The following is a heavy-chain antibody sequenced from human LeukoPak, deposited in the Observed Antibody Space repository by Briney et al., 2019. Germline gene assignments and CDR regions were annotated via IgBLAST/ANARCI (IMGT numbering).Heavy chain of an antibody. J-gene: IGHJ3*02. CDR1: GFTFSSYG. V-gene: IGHV3-30*18. Sequence: LPGGSLRLSCAASGFTFSSYGMHWVRQAPGKGLEWVAVISYDGSNKYYADSVKGRFTISRDNSKNTLYLQMNSLRAEDTAVYYCAKHGDYVQDAFDIWGQGTMVTVSS. D-gene: IGHD4-17*01. CDR2: ISYDGSNK. CDR3: AKHGDYVQDAFDI.